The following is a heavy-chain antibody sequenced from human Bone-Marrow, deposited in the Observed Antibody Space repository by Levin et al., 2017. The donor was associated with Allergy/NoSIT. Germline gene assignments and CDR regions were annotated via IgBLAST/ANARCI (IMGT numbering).Heavy chain of an antibody. Sequence: GESLKISCKASGYSFTSYWIAWVRQMPGKGLEWMGIIYPGDSDTKYSPSFQGQVIMSADKSITTAYLQWSSLKASDTAIYYCATYYNYLWGNYRHGPNDAFDIWGQGTMVTVS. CDR1: GYSFTSYW. V-gene: IGHV5-51*01. J-gene: IGHJ3*02. CDR2: IYPGDSDT. D-gene: IGHD3-16*02. CDR3: ATYYNYLWGNYRHGPNDAFDI.